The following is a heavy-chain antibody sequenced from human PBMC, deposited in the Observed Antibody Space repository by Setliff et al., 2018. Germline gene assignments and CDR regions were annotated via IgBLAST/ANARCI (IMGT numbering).Heavy chain of an antibody. J-gene: IGHJ4*02. CDR2: IYYSGST. V-gene: IGHV4-59*08. D-gene: IGHD2-2*01. CDR1: GGSISSYY. Sequence: SETLSLTCTVSGGSISSYYWSWIRQPPGKRLEWIGYIYYSGSTNYNPSLKSRVTISVDTSKNQFSLKLSSVTAADTAVYYCATNPYQLLNFDYWGQGTLVTVSS. CDR3: ATNPYQLLNFDY.